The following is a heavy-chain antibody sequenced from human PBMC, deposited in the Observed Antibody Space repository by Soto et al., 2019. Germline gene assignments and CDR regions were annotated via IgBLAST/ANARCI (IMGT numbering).Heavy chain of an antibody. D-gene: IGHD6-19*01. CDR2: ISSSNTYI. J-gene: IGHJ4*02. CDR3: ARVSGSGWFGDY. V-gene: IGHV3-21*01. CDR1: GFTFSSYS. Sequence: PGGSLRLSCAASGFTFSSYSMNWVRQAPGKGLEWVSSISSSNTYIYYADSVKGRFTISRDNAKKSLYLQMNSLRAEDTAVYYCARVSGSGWFGDYWGQGTLVTVS.